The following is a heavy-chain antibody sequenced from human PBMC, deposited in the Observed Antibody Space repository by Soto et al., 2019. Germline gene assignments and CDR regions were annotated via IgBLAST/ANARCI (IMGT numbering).Heavy chain of an antibody. Sequence: SETLSLTCTVSGGSISSGDYYWSWIRQPPGKGLEWIGYIYYSGSTYYNPSLKSRVTISVDTSKNQFSLKLSSVTAADTAVYYCAGVVIAAWDYFDYRGQGTLVTVSS. CDR2: IYYSGST. J-gene: IGHJ4*02. V-gene: IGHV4-30-4*01. CDR3: AGVVIAAWDYFDY. D-gene: IGHD6-13*01. CDR1: GGSISSGDYY.